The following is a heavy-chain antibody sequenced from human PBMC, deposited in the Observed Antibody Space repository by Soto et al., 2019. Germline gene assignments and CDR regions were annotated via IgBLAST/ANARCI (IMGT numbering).Heavy chain of an antibody. Sequence: SETLSLTCAVSGGSISSGGYSWSWIRQPPGKGLEWIGYIYHSGSTYYNPSLKSRVPISVDRSKNQFSLKVSSVTAADTAVYYCARVFWSGYYFDYWGQGTLVTVSS. CDR3: ARVFWSGYYFDY. J-gene: IGHJ4*02. CDR2: IYHSGST. V-gene: IGHV4-30-2*01. CDR1: GGSISSGGYS. D-gene: IGHD3-3*01.